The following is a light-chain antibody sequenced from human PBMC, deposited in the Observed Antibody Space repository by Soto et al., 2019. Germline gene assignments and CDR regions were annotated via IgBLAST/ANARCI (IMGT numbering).Light chain of an antibody. J-gene: IGLJ1*01. V-gene: IGLV2-14*03. Sequence: QSVLTQPASVSGSPGQTITMSCTGTSSDIGHYAYVSWYQQHPGKAPKRMIYHVTYRPSGVSNRYSGSKSGNSASLTISGLQADDEADYYCCSLTTSHTYVFGSGTKITVL. CDR3: CSLTTSHTYV. CDR1: SSDIGHYAY. CDR2: HVT.